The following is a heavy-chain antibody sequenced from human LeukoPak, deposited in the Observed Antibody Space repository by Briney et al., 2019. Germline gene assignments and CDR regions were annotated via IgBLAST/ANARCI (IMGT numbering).Heavy chain of an antibody. CDR2: ISSSSSYI. CDR3: ARDMDIATTAPGS. V-gene: IGHV3-21*04. J-gene: IGHJ5*02. D-gene: IGHD5-12*01. Sequence: GGSLRLSCAASGFTFSSYSMNWVRQAPGKGLEWVSSISSSSSYIYYADSVKGRFTISRDNAKNSLYLQMNSLRAEDTAMYYCARDMDIATTAPGSWGQGTLVTVSS. CDR1: GFTFSSYS.